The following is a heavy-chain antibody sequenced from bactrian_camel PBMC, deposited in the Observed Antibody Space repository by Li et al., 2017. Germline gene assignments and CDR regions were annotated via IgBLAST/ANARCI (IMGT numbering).Heavy chain of an antibody. CDR2: VYLYGSDT. D-gene: IGHD8*01. Sequence: VQLVESGGGLVQSGGSLSLSCAASGFLFGTEGMSWVRQAPGKGLEWLSTVYLYGSDTYYSESVKGRFTISKDSAKNTVYLQMDSLESGDTALYYCATGGSAMDYWGKGTQVTVS. J-gene: IGHJ7*01. CDR1: GFLFGTEG. V-gene: IGHV3-2*01.